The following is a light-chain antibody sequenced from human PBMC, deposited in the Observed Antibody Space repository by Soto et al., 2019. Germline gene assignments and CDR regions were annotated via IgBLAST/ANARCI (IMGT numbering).Light chain of an antibody. CDR3: KQANSFPLT. CDR2: AAS. Sequence: DVQLTQSPSSVFASVGDRITITCRASQGVRNWLAWYQLRPGKAPKLLIYAASSLQGGVPSRFSGSSFGTDFTLTLAGLEAEDFATYFCKQANSFPLTFGGGTRVE. V-gene: IGKV1D-12*01. CDR1: QGVRNW. J-gene: IGKJ4*01.